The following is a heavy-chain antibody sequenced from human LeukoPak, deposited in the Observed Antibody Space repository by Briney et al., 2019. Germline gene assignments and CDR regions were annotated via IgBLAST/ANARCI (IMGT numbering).Heavy chain of an antibody. CDR2: MNPNSGNT. CDR1: GGTFSSYA. Sequence: ASVKVSCKASGGTFSSYAISWVRQATGQGLEWMGWMNPNSGNTGYAQKFQGRVTMTRNTSISTAYMELSSLRSEDTAVYYCARGASSSSWYVDYWGQGTLVTVSS. CDR3: ARGASSSSWYVDY. V-gene: IGHV1-8*02. J-gene: IGHJ4*02. D-gene: IGHD6-13*01.